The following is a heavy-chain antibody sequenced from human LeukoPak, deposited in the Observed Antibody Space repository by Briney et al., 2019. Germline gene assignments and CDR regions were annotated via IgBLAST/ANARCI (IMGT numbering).Heavy chain of an antibody. Sequence: GGSLRLSCAASGFTFSNARMNWVRQAPGKGLEWVGRIKTKTDDGATDYSAPVKARFTISRDDSKTTLYLQMNGLKTEDTAIYYCTTYVGATAYWGQGTRVTVSS. CDR1: GFTFSNAR. CDR2: IKTKTDDGAT. J-gene: IGHJ4*02. CDR3: TTYVGATAY. V-gene: IGHV3-15*01. D-gene: IGHD1-26*01.